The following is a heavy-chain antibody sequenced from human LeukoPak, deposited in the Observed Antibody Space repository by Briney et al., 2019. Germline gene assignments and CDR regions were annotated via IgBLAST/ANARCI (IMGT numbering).Heavy chain of an antibody. Sequence: GGSLRLSCAASGFTFSSYWMSWVRQAPGKGLEGVANIKQDGSEKYYVDSVKGRFTISRDNAKNSLYLQMNSLRAEDTAVYYCAREYYDFWSGYPLGAFDIWGQGTMVTVSS. CDR3: AREYYDFWSGYPLGAFDI. J-gene: IGHJ3*02. CDR2: IKQDGSEK. CDR1: GFTFSSYW. V-gene: IGHV3-7*01. D-gene: IGHD3-3*01.